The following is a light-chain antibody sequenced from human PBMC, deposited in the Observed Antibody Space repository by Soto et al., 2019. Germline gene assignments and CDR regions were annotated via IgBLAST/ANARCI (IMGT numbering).Light chain of an antibody. Sequence: QLVLTQPPSVSGAPGQRVTISCTGSDSNIGENFDVHWYQRLPGTAPKLLIYGNNNRPSGVPDRFSASRSGTSASLAITGLQAEDEADYYCQSYDSGLSGSVFGGGTKVTVL. CDR1: DSNIGENFD. CDR2: GNN. V-gene: IGLV1-40*01. CDR3: QSYDSGLSGSV. J-gene: IGLJ3*02.